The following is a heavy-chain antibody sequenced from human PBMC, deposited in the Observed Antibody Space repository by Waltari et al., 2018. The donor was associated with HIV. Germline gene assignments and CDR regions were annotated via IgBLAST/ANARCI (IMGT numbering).Heavy chain of an antibody. D-gene: IGHD3-3*01. CDR2: ISYDGSDK. Sequence: QVQLVESGGGVVQPGRSLILSCAPSGFTFRSYAMHWVRQAPGKGLEWVAIISYDGSDKYYADSVKGRFTISRDNSKNTLYLQMNSLRAEDTAVYYCAREGRFLKPFDCWGQGTLVTVSS. V-gene: IGHV3-30*04. CDR1: GFTFRSYA. CDR3: AREGRFLKPFDC. J-gene: IGHJ4*02.